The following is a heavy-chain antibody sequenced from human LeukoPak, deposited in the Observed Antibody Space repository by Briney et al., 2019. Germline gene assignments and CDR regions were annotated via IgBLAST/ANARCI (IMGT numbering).Heavy chain of an antibody. D-gene: IGHD6-6*01. V-gene: IGHV1-46*01. CDR2: INPSGGST. Sequence: ASVKVSCKVSGYTLTELSMHWVRQAPGKGLEWMGIINPSGGSTSYAQKFQGRVTMTRDTSTSTVYMELSSLRSEDTAVYYCARDRVQQLGNWFDPWGQGTLVTVSS. CDR1: GYTLTELS. J-gene: IGHJ5*02. CDR3: ARDRVQQLGNWFDP.